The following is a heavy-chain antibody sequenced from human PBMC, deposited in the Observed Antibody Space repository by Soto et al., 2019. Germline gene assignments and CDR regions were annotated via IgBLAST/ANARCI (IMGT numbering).Heavy chain of an antibody. CDR2: IYFTGST. V-gene: IGHV4-31*03. CDR3: ARDTSWLFGEVNGIDV. Sequence: QVQLQESGPGLVKPSQTLSLTCTVSGGSVSSGGYDWSWIRQHPGKGLEWIGKIYFTGSTYYNPSLKSRVNISVDTSKNKFSLKLSSVTAADTAVYYCARDTSWLFGEVNGIDVWGQGTPVTVSS. D-gene: IGHD3-10*02. CDR1: GGSVSSGGYD. J-gene: IGHJ6*02.